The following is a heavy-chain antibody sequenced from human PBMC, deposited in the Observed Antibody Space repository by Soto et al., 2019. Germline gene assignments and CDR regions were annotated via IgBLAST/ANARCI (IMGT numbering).Heavy chain of an antibody. V-gene: IGHV2-5*02. J-gene: IGHJ1*01. CDR3: AHITSPTVTTSAEFFHD. Sequence: QITLKESGPTLVKPTQNLTLTCTFSGFSLSTSGVSVVWIRQPPGKALEWLALIYWDDDKRYSPSLKSRLTITKDTSKNQVVLTITNMDPVDTATYYCAHITSPTVTTSAEFFHDWGQGTLVTVSS. CDR2: IYWDDDK. D-gene: IGHD4-17*01. CDR1: GFSLSTSGVS.